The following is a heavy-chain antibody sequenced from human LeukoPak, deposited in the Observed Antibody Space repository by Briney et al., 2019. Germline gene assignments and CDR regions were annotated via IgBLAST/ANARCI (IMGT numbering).Heavy chain of an antibody. J-gene: IGHJ4*02. V-gene: IGHV3-11*04. Sequence: GGSLRLSCVVSGFNFNPYYMSWIRQAPGKGLEWISYIGLHGYPLGYADSVKGRFTISRDNAKDSLYLDMTSLTAEDTAVYYCARKDFSSGSFTYWGQGTLVTVSS. CDR2: IGLHGYPL. D-gene: IGHD6-19*01. CDR1: GFNFNPYY. CDR3: ARKDFSSGSFTY.